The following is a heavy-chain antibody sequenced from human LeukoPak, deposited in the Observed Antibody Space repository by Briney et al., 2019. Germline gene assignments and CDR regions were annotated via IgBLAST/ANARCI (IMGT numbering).Heavy chain of an antibody. CDR1: GYTFTTYD. CDR3: TRGGASSGYDY. J-gene: IGHJ4*02. Sequence: GASVKVSCKASGYTFTTYDISWARQAPGQGLEWMGWISTYNGNTNYAQKVQGRVTMTTDTSTSTAYMELRSLRSDDKAVYYCTRGGASSGYDYWGQGTLVTVSS. V-gene: IGHV1-18*01. D-gene: IGHD6-19*01. CDR2: ISTYNGNT.